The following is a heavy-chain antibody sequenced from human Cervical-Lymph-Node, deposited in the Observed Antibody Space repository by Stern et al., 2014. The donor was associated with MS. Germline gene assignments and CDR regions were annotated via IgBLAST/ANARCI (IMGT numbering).Heavy chain of an antibody. Sequence: EEQLVESGGGLVKPGGSLRLSCAASGFTFSSYSMNWVRQAPGKGLEWVSSISSSSSYIYYEDSVKGRFTSSRDNAKNSLYLQMNSLRAEDTAVYYCARDLQRWLQSGYGMDVWGQGTTVTVSS. CDR1: GFTFSSYS. CDR2: ISSSSSYI. J-gene: IGHJ6*02. CDR3: ARDLQRWLQSGYGMDV. D-gene: IGHD5-24*01. V-gene: IGHV3-21*01.